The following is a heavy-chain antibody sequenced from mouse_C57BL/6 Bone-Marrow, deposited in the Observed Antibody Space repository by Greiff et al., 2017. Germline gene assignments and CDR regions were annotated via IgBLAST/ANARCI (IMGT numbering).Heavy chain of an antibody. Sequence: VQLQQSVAELVRPGASVKLSCTASGFNIKNTYMHWVKQRPEQGLEWIGRIDPANGNTKYAPKFQGKATITADTSSNTAYLQLGSLTSEDTAIYYCAREVSGNWDEGYSMDYWGQGTSDTVSS. D-gene: IGHD4-1*01. CDR1: GFNIKNTY. V-gene: IGHV14-3*01. CDR2: IDPANGNT. J-gene: IGHJ4*01. CDR3: AREVSGNWDEGYSMDY.